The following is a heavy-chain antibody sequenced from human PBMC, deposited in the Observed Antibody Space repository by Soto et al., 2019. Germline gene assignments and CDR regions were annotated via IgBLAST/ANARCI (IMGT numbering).Heavy chain of an antibody. CDR2: ISGSGGST. J-gene: IGHJ6*02. D-gene: IGHD5-18*01. Sequence: PGGSLRLSCAASGFTFSSYAMSWVRQAPGKGLEWVSAISGSGGSTYYADSVKGRFTISRDNAKNSLYLQMNSLRAEDTAVYYCARDLGNGYSLYGMDVWGQGTTVTVSS. CDR1: GFTFSSYA. V-gene: IGHV3-23*01. CDR3: ARDLGNGYSLYGMDV.